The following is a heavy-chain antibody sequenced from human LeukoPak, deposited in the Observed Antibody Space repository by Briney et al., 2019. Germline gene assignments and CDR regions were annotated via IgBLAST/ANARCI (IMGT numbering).Heavy chain of an antibody. CDR2: ISYDGSNK. V-gene: IGHV3-30-3*01. D-gene: IGHD5-12*01. J-gene: IGHJ4*02. CDR1: GFTFSSYT. CDR3: ARSRGVSGYDFAY. Sequence: GGSLRLTCAASGFTFSSYTMHWVRQAPGKGLEWVALISYDGSNKYYVDSVKGRFTISRDNSKNTLYLQMNSLRVEDTAVYYCARSRGVSGYDFAYWGQGTLVTVSS.